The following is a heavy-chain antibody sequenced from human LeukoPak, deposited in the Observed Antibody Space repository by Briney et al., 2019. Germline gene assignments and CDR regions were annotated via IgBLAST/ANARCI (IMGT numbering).Heavy chain of an antibody. CDR2: INPNSGGT. CDR1: GYTFTSYY. V-gene: IGHV1-2*02. Sequence: GASVKVSCKASGYTFTSYYMHWVRQAPGQGLEWMGWINPNSGGTNYAQKFQGRVTMTRDTSISTAYMELSRLRSDDTAVYYCARDFFRIAAAGFRENFDYWGQGTLVTVSS. CDR3: ARDFFRIAAAGFRENFDY. J-gene: IGHJ4*02. D-gene: IGHD6-13*01.